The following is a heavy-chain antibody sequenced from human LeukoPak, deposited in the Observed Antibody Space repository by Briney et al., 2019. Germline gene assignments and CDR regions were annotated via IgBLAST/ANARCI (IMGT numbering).Heavy chain of an antibody. D-gene: IGHD3-3*01. V-gene: IGHV3-15*01. Sequence: SGGSLRLSCAASGFTFTSAWMSWVRQAPGRGLEWVGRIKGKTAAGAPDYVASVKGRFTISRDDSKNTLFLQMNSLKTEDTAVYYCITGDYDFWSGFYSPNHYFDYWGQGTLVTVSS. CDR1: GFTFTSAW. J-gene: IGHJ4*02. CDR2: IKGKTAAGAP. CDR3: ITGDYDFWSGFYSPNHYFDY.